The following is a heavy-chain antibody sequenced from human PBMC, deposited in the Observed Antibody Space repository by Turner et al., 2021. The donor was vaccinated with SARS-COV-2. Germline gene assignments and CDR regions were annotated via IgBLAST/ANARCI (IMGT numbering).Heavy chain of an antibody. J-gene: IGHJ3*02. CDR2: ISRSSSYI. Sequence: EVQLVESGGGLVKPGGSLRLSCAASGFAFSSYSMNWVRQAPEKGLEWVSCISRSSSYIYYADSVKGRFTISRDKAKNSLYLQMNRLRAEDTAVYYYARWDNYYDSSCYYPDAFDIWGQGTMVTVSS. V-gene: IGHV3-21*01. CDR1: GFAFSSYS. CDR3: ARWDNYYDSSCYYPDAFDI. D-gene: IGHD3-22*01.